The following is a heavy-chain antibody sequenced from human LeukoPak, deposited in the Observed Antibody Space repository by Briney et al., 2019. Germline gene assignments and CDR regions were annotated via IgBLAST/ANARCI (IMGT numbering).Heavy chain of an antibody. Sequence: GASVKVSCKASGYTFTGYYMHWVRQAPGQGLEWMGRINPNSGGTNYAQKFQGRVTMTRDTSISTAYMELSRLRSDDTAVYFCARSRDGYKRFDSWGQGTLVTVSS. CDR1: GYTFTGYY. CDR3: ARSRDGYKRFDS. CDR2: INPNSGGT. D-gene: IGHD5-24*01. V-gene: IGHV1-2*06. J-gene: IGHJ4*02.